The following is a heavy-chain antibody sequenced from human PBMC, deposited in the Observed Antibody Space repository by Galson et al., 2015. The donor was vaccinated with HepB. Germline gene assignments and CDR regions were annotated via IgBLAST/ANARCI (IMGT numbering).Heavy chain of an antibody. CDR1: GNMFSSYW. CDR2: IYPGDADT. Sequence: QSGAEVKKTGESLKISCKSSGNMFSSYWIGWVRQMPGKGLEWMGMIYPGDADTRYSPSFEGQVTLSVDKSIKTAYLRWSSLKASDTAMYYCKTLRLGTLPRDAFNIWGQGTMVTVSP. V-gene: IGHV5-51*01. CDR3: KTLRLGTLPRDAFNI. D-gene: IGHD1-14*01. J-gene: IGHJ3*02.